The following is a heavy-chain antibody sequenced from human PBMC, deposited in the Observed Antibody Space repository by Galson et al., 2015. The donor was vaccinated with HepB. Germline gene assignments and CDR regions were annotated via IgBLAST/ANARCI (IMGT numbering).Heavy chain of an antibody. CDR3: AKVVGSGSYYFDY. J-gene: IGHJ4*02. D-gene: IGHD6-25*01. CDR2: ITGTGGNT. V-gene: IGHV3-23*01. CDR1: EFTFNSYA. Sequence: SLRLSCAVSEFTFNSYAMSWVRQAPGKGLEWVSSITGTGGNTYYADFVKGRFIISRDNSKNTLYLQINSLRAEDTAVYYCAKVVGSGSYYFDYWGQGNLVIVS.